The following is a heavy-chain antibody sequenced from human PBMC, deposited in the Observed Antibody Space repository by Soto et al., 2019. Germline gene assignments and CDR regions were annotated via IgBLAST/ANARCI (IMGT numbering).Heavy chain of an antibody. D-gene: IGHD4-17*01. CDR2: ITGSGGRT. V-gene: IGHV3-23*01. CDR3: AKDTRYGDYVRWFDS. J-gene: IGHJ5*01. CDR1: GFTFSSYA. Sequence: EVHLLESGGGLVQPGGSLRLSCTASGFTFSSYAMTWVRQAPGRGLEGVSGITGSGGRTYYADSVKGRLTISSDNSKSTVYLHRNSLTAEDTAVYYCAKDTRYGDYVRWFDSWGQGTLVTVSS.